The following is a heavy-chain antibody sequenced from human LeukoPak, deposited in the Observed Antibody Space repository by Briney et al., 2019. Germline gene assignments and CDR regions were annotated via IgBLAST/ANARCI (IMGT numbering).Heavy chain of an antibody. CDR1: GGSISSSSDY. CDR3: ARGTRTFDP. D-gene: IGHD2-2*01. CDR2: IYYSGST. J-gene: IGHJ5*02. Sequence: SETLSLTCTVSGGSISSSSDYWGWIRQPPGKGLEWIGSIYYSGSTYYNPSLKSRVTISVDTSKNQFSLKLSSVTAADTAVYYCARGTRTFDPWGQGTLVTVSS. V-gene: IGHV4-39*07.